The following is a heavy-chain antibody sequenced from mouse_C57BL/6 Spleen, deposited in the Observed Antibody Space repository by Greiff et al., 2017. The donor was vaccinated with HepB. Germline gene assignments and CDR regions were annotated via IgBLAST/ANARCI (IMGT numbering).Heavy chain of an antibody. CDR2: IDPSDSYT. V-gene: IGHV1-69*01. Sequence: QVQLKQPGAELVMPGASVKLSCKASGYTFTSYWMHWVKQRPGQGLEWIGEIDPSDSYTNYNQKFKGKSTLTVDKSSSTAYMQLSSLTSEDSAVYYCAREGYYYGSSYRDYAMDYWGQGTSVTVSS. J-gene: IGHJ4*01. CDR3: AREGYYYGSSYRDYAMDY. CDR1: GYTFTSYW. D-gene: IGHD1-1*01.